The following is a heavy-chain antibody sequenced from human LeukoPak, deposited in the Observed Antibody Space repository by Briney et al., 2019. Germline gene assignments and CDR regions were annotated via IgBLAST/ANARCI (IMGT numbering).Heavy chain of an antibody. J-gene: IGHJ3*02. CDR2: IWYDGSNK. CDR3: ARERLLWFGDLLPRGAFDI. Sequence: PGGSLRLSCAASGFTFSSYGMHWVRQAPGKGLEWVAVIWYDGSNKYYADSVKGRFTISRDNSKNTLYLQMNSLRAEDTAVYYCARERLLWFGDLLPRGAFDIWGQGTMVTVSS. V-gene: IGHV3-33*01. CDR1: GFTFSSYG. D-gene: IGHD3-10*01.